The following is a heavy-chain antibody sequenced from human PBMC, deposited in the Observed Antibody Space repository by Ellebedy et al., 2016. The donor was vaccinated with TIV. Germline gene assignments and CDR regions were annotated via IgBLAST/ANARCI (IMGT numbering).Heavy chain of an antibody. Sequence: ASVKVSCKGSGYSFTSYWIGWARQMPGKGLEWMGIIYPGDSDTRYSPSFQGQVTISADKSISTAYLQWSSLKASDTAMYYCARGNGIAVAGNTLVDCWGQGTLVTVSS. J-gene: IGHJ4*02. CDR1: GYSFTSYW. V-gene: IGHV5-51*01. CDR3: ARGNGIAVAGNTLVDC. CDR2: IYPGDSDT. D-gene: IGHD6-19*01.